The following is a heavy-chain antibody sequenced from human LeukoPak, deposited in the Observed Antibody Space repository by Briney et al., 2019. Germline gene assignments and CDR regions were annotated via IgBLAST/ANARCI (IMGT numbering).Heavy chain of an antibody. CDR1: GYTFTGYY. D-gene: IGHD3-22*01. CDR2: INPNSGGT. J-gene: IGHJ4*02. Sequence: GASVKVSCKASGYTFTGYYMHWVRQAPGQGLEWMGWINPNSGGTNYAQKFQGRVTMTRDTSISTAYMELSRLRSDGTAVYYCARDGHDSSGYGFDYWGQGTLVTVSS. V-gene: IGHV1-2*02. CDR3: ARDGHDSSGYGFDY.